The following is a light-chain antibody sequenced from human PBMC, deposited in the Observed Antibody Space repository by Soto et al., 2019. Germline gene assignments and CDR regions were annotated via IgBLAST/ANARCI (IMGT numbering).Light chain of an antibody. CDR2: DAS. CDR3: QQYDDLPSFT. CDR1: QDISNY. J-gene: IGKJ3*01. V-gene: IGKV1-33*01. Sequence: DIQMTQSPSSLSASVGDRVTITCQASQDISNYLNWYQQKPGKAPKLLIYDASNLETGVPSRFSGSGSGTDFTFPISSLQPEDIATYYCQQYDDLPSFTFGPGTKVDFK.